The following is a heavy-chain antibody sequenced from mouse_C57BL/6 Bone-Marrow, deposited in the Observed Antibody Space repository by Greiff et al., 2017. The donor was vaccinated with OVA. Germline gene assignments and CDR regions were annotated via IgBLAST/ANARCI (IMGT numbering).Heavy chain of an antibody. CDR2: IDPETGGT. V-gene: IGHV1-15*01. Sequence: QVQLKESGAELVRPGASVTLSCKASGYTFTDYEMHWVKQTPVHGLEWIGAIDPETGGTAYNQKFKGKAILTADKSSSTAYMELRSLTSEDSAVYYCTRGGYYKVYWGQGTLVTVSA. J-gene: IGHJ3*01. CDR3: TRGGYYKVY. D-gene: IGHD2-3*01. CDR1: GYTFTDYE.